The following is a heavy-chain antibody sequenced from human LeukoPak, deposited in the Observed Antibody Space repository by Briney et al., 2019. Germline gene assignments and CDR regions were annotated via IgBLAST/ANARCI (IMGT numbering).Heavy chain of an antibody. J-gene: IGHJ4*02. V-gene: IGHV5-51*01. D-gene: IGHD3-9*01. CDR2: IYPGDSDT. Sequence: GESLKISCKGSGYSFTSYWIGWVRQMPGKGLEWMGIIYPGDSDTRYTPSFPGQVTISADKSISTAYLQWSSLKASDTAMYYCARGYYDILTGYYPFDYWGQGTLVTVSS. CDR3: ARGYYDILTGYYPFDY. CDR1: GYSFTSYW.